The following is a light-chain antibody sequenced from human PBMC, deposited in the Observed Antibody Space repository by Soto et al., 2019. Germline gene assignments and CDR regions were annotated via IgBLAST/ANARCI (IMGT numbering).Light chain of an antibody. CDR1: QSVSSN. CDR2: GAS. J-gene: IGKJ3*01. Sequence: EIVMTQSPATLSVSPGERATLSCRASQSVSSNLAWYQQKPGQAPRLLIYGASTRATGIPARFSGSGSGTEFPLTISSLQYEDFAVYYCQQYNNWPPFTFRPGTKVDIK. CDR3: QQYNNWPPFT. V-gene: IGKV3-15*01.